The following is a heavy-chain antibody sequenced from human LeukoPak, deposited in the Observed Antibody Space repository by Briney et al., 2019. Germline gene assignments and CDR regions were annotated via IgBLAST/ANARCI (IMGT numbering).Heavy chain of an antibody. J-gene: IGHJ6*03. V-gene: IGHV1-69*05. CDR3: ARGGYGDYYYYYMDV. D-gene: IGHD5-12*01. CDR1: GGTFSSYA. Sequence: SVKVSCKASGGTFSSYAISWVRQAPGQGLEWMGRIIPIFGTANYAQKFQGRVTITTDESTSTAYMELSRLRSDDTAVYYCARGGYGDYYYYYMDVWGKGTTVTVSS. CDR2: IIPIFGTA.